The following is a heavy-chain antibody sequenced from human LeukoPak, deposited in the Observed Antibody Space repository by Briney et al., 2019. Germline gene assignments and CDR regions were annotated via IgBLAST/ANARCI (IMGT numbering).Heavy chain of an antibody. CDR1: GYTFTTYA. D-gene: IGHD3-10*01. Sequence: ASVKVSCKASGYTFTTYAMHWVRQAPGQRLEWMGWINAGNGNTKYSQEFQGRVTITRDTSASTAYMELSSLRSEDMAVYYCARELRRMVRGVISPLDYWGQGTLVTVSS. CDR3: ARELRRMVRGVISPLDY. J-gene: IGHJ4*02. V-gene: IGHV1-3*03. CDR2: INAGNGNT.